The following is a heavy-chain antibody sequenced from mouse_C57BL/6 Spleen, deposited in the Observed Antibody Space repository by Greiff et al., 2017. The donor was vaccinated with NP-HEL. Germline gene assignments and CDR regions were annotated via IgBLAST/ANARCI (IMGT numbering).Heavy chain of an antibody. CDR2: IDPEDGDT. D-gene: IGHD2-4*01. CDR1: GFNITDYY. V-gene: IGHV14-1*01. J-gene: IGHJ2*01. CDR3: TTRLRRGYYFDY. Sequence: VQLQQSGAELVRPGASVKLSCTASGFNITDYYMHWVKQRPEQGLEWIGRIDPEDGDTEYAPKFQGKATMTADTPSNTAYLQLSSLTSEDTAVYYCTTRLRRGYYFDYWGQGTTLTVSS.